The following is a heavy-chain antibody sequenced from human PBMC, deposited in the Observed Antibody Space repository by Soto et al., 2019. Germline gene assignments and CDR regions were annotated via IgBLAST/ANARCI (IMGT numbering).Heavy chain of an antibody. CDR3: ARDQGYSSPRSYGMDV. V-gene: IGHV1-46*01. CDR1: ADTFTSYY. J-gene: IGHJ6*02. Sequence: ASVKVSCKAPADTFTSYYIHWVRQAPGHGLEWMGIINPNGGSTRFAQTFQGRITMTTDTSTSTVYMELRSLRSEDTAVYYCARDQGYSSPRSYGMDVWGQGTTVTVSS. CDR2: INPNGGST. D-gene: IGHD6-13*01.